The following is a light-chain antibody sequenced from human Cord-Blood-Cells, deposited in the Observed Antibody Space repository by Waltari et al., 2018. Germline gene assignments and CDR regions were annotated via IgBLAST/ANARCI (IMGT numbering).Light chain of an antibody. Sequence: SISCRSSQSLLHSNGYNYLDWYLQKPGQSPQLLIYLGSNRASGVPDRFSGSGSGTDFTLKISRVEAEDVGVYYCMQALQTPFTFGPGTKVDIK. V-gene: IGKV2-28*01. CDR3: MQALQTPFT. J-gene: IGKJ3*01. CDR2: LGS. CDR1: QSLLHSNGYNY.